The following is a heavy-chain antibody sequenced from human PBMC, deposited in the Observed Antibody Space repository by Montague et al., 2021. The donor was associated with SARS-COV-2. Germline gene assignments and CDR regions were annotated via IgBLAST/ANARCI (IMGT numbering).Heavy chain of an antibody. CDR2: ISSSGSTI. D-gene: IGHD5-18*01. J-gene: IGHJ3*02. V-gene: IGHV3-11*01. CDR1: GFTFSDYY. Sequence: SLRLSCAASGFTFSDYYMSWLRQAPGKGLEWVSYISSSGSTIYYADSVKGRFTISRDNAKNPLYLQMNSLRAEDTAVYYCARVRHSYGYLAAFDIWGQGTMVTVSS. CDR3: ARVRHSYGYLAAFDI.